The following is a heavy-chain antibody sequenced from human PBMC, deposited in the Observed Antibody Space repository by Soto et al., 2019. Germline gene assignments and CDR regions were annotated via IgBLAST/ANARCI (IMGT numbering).Heavy chain of an antibody. CDR3: ARDLWGYCGTDCYPLDV. Sequence: PSEPLSLTCTVSAGFISGYYWSWIRQPPGKGLEWIGYMYKTGSTVYNPSFKSRVTISVDTSKNQFSLKLNSVTAADTAVYYCARDLWGYCGTDCYPLDVWGQGTTVTVS. D-gene: IGHD2-21*02. CDR2: MYKTGST. J-gene: IGHJ6*02. CDR1: AGFISGYY. V-gene: IGHV4-59*01.